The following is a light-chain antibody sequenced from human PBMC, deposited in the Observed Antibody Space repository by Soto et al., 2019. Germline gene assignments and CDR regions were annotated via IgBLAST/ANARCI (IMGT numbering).Light chain of an antibody. CDR2: DAS. Sequence: EIVLTQSPATLSLSPGERATLSCRASQSVSSYLAWYQQKPGQAPRLFIYDASSRATGIPARLSGSGSGTDFTLTIRSLEPEDFAVYYCQQRGNWPRTFGQGTKVEIK. CDR3: QQRGNWPRT. V-gene: IGKV3-11*01. CDR1: QSVSSY. J-gene: IGKJ1*01.